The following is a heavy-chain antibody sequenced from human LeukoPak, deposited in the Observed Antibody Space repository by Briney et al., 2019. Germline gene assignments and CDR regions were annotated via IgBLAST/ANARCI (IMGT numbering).Heavy chain of an antibody. CDR2: ISGSGGST. Sequence: GSLRLSCAASGFTFSSYAMSWVRQAPGKGLEWVSAISGSGGSTYYADSVKGRFTISRDNSKNTLYLQMNSLRAEDTAVYYCAKVAYSSGWYGPPPKTHWGQGTLVTVSS. J-gene: IGHJ4*02. CDR1: GFTFSSYA. CDR3: AKVAYSSGWYGPPPKTH. V-gene: IGHV3-23*01. D-gene: IGHD6-19*01.